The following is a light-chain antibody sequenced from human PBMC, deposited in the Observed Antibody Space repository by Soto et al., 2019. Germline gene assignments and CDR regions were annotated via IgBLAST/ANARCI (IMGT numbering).Light chain of an antibody. V-gene: IGKV3-11*01. CDR1: QRVSSY. CDR3: QQRARWVT. J-gene: IGKJ5*01. Sequence: EIVLTQSPATLSLSPGERATLSCRASQRVSSYLAWFQQKPGQAPRLLIYDASNRATGIPARFSGSGSETDFTLTISSLEPEDSAVYYCQQRARWVTFGQGTRLEIK. CDR2: DAS.